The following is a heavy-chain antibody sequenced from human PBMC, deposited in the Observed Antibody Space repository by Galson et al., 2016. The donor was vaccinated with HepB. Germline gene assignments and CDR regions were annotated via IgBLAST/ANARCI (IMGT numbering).Heavy chain of an antibody. CDR1: GEPFSGHY. CDR2: ITQSGNT. Sequence: SETLSLTCAVYGEPFSGHYWTWIRQPPGQGLEWIGEITQSGNTNYNPSLMGRVSMSADSSQNQFSLKLMSVTAADTAVYFCARGDVVPKTYTFGTQGLSLLRGRGIDHTVHHQNAMDVWGQGTTVTVSS. D-gene: IGHD3-10*01. CDR3: ARGDVVPKTYTFGTQGLSLLRGRGIDHTVHHQNAMDV. J-gene: IGHJ6*02. V-gene: IGHV4-34*01.